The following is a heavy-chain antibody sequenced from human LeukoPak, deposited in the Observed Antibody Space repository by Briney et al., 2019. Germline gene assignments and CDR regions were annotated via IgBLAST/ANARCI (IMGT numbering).Heavy chain of an antibody. CDR2: IYYSGST. CDR1: GGSISSYY. V-gene: IGHV4-59*01. CDR3: ARGSSGGSLLLGY. J-gene: IGHJ4*02. Sequence: LSETLSLTCTVSGGSISSYYWSWIRQPPGKGLERIGYIYYSGSTNYNPSLKSRITISVDTSKNQFSLKLSSVTAADTAVYYCARGSSGGSLLLGYWGQGTLVTVSS. D-gene: IGHD2-15*01.